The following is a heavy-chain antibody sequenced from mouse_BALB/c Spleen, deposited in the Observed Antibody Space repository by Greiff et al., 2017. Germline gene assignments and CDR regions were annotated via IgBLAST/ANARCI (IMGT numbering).Heavy chain of an antibody. D-gene: IGHD1-1*01. CDR3: ALITTVGGY. Sequence: QVQLQQSGAELVMPGASVKMSCKASGYTFTDYWMHWVKQRPGQGLEWIGAIDTSDSYTSYNQKFKGKATLTVDESSSTAYMQLSSLTSEDSAVYYCALITTVGGYWGQGTTLTVSS. CDR2: IDTSDSYT. V-gene: IGHV1-69*01. J-gene: IGHJ2*01. CDR1: GYTFTDYW.